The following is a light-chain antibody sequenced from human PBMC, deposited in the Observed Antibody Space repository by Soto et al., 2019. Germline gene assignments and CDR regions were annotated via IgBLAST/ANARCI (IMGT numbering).Light chain of an antibody. CDR1: QSISQY. V-gene: IGKV1-9*01. Sequence: DIHLTQSPSLLSASVGDRVTLTCRASQSISQYVAWYQQKPGKAPKLLIYAAVVLQGVIASRFSGSGSATEFIPTISGLQAEDFATYYCQQVNHSPFTFGGGTRVEIK. J-gene: IGKJ4*01. CDR2: AAV. CDR3: QQVNHSPFT.